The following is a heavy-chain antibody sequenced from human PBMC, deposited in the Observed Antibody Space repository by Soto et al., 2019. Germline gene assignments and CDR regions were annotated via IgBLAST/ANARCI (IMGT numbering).Heavy chain of an antibody. J-gene: IGHJ5*02. D-gene: IGHD1-26*01. Sequence: HPGGSLRLSCAASGFIFENFGMSWVRQAPGKGLEWISSISGSGFKKYYADSXKGRFTISRDNSKSTVYLELNNLSAEDTAVYHCAKNQGVELVPLATVDWFDPWGQGSVVTVSS. V-gene: IGHV3-23*01. CDR2: ISGSGFKK. CDR3: AKNQGVELVPLATVDWFDP. CDR1: GFIFENFG.